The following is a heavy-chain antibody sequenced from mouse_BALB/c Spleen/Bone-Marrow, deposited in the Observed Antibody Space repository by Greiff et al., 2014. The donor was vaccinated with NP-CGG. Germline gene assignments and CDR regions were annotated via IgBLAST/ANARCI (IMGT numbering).Heavy chain of an antibody. V-gene: IGHV1-22*01. CDR3: ARGRWYY. D-gene: IGHD2-3*01. CDR2: VNPNIGGT. J-gene: IGHJ2*01. CDR1: GYTFSDYT. Sequence: EVQLQQSGPELVKPGASVKISCKTSGYTFSDYTLHWVKQSHGKSLEWIGGVNPNIGGTSYNQKFKGKASLAVNKSSTTAYMELRSLTSDDSAVYYCARGRWYYWGQGTTLTVSS.